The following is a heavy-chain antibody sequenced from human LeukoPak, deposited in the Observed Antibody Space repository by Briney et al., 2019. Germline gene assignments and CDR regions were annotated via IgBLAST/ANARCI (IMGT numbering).Heavy chain of an antibody. Sequence: ASVKVSCKVSGYTLTELSMHWVRQAPGKGLEWMGGFDPEDGETIYAQKFQGRVTMTEDTSTDTAYMELSSLRSEDTAMYYCVRGSGSYYQYYFDWWGQGTLVTVSS. CDR1: GYTLTELS. CDR2: FDPEDGET. V-gene: IGHV1-24*01. CDR3: VRGSGSYYQYYFDW. J-gene: IGHJ4*02. D-gene: IGHD3-10*01.